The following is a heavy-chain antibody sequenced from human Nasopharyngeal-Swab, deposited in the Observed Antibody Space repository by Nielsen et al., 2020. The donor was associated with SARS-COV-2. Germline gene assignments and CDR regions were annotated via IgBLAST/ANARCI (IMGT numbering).Heavy chain of an antibody. D-gene: IGHD5-18*01. CDR2: VFYSGTT. V-gene: IGHV4-59*01. J-gene: IGHJ4*02. CDR3: ARSGYSYGLPVEYFGH. CDR1: GGSISSYY. Sequence: GSLRLSCSVSGGSISSYYWSWIRQRPGKGLEWIGYVFYSGTTNYNPSLKRRVSISVDTSKNQFSLKLSSVTATDTAVYYCARSGYSYGLPVEYFGHWSQGTLVTVSS.